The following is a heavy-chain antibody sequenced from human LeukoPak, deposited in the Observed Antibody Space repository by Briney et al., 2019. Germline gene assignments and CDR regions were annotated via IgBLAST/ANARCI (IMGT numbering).Heavy chain of an antibody. D-gene: IGHD7-27*01. CDR1: GFTVSSNY. CDR3: AHLGRKNYYYYGMDV. V-gene: IGHV3-66*01. J-gene: IGHJ6*02. Sequence: GGSLRLSCAASGFTVSSNYMSWVRQAPGKGLEWVSVIYSGGSTYYADSVKGRFTISRDNSKNTLYLQMNSLRAEDTAVYYCAHLGRKNYYYYGMDVWGQGTTVTVSS. CDR2: IYSGGST.